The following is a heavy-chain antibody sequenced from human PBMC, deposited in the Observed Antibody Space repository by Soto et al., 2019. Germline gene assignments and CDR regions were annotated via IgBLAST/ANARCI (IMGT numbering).Heavy chain of an antibody. CDR3: ARDRVDSSSWYGPERYYYGMDV. CDR2: IGTAGDT. J-gene: IGHJ6*02. CDR1: GFTFSSYD. Sequence: PGGSLRLSCAASGFTFSSYDMHWVRQATGKGLEWVSAIGTAGDTYYPGSVKGRFTISRDNSKNTLYLQMNSLRAEDTAVYYCARDRVDSSSWYGPERYYYGMDVWGQGTTVTVSS. V-gene: IGHV3-13*04. D-gene: IGHD6-13*01.